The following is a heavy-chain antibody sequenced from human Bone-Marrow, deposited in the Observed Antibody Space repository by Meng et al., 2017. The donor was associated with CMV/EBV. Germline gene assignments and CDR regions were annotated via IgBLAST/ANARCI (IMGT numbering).Heavy chain of an antibody. CDR3: ARVRPWGAFDH. J-gene: IGHJ4*02. D-gene: IGHD1-26*01. V-gene: IGHV3-7*01. Sequence: GGSLRLSCAASGFTFSASWMSWVRQAPGKGLEWVANIKEDGSEKYYVDSVKGRFTISRDNAKNSLYLQMNSLRAEDTAVYYCARVRPWGAFDHWGQGILVTVSS. CDR1: GFTFSASW. CDR2: IKEDGSEK.